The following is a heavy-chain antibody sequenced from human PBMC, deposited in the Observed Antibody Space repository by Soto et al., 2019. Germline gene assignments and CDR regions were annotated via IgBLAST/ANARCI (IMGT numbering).Heavy chain of an antibody. Sequence: QVQLVQSGAEVKKPGSSVKVSCKASGGTFSSYAISWVRQAPGQGPEWMGGIIPIFGTANYAQKFQGRVTITADESTSTAYMELSSLRSEDTAVYYCARRLYCSGGSCYHNSVMDVWGQGTTVTVSS. J-gene: IGHJ6*02. CDR2: IIPIFGTA. CDR3: ARRLYCSGGSCYHNSVMDV. CDR1: GGTFSSYA. V-gene: IGHV1-69*01. D-gene: IGHD2-15*01.